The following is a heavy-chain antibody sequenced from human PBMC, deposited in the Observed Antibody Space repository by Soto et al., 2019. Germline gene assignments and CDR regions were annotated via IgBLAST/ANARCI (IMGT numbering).Heavy chain of an antibody. CDR3: AKDGDYNGFDV. Sequence: EVQLVESGGGLVQPGGSLRLSCEASGLTFSRYWMPWVRRAPGKGLEWVANIKHDGSGTYYADSVKGRFTISIDHSKKLLDLQMNSWTAEYTAVYHCAKDGDYNGFDVGGQGPTVTVSS. CDR1: GLTFSRYW. J-gene: IGHJ6*02. CDR2: IKHDGSGT. V-gene: IGHV3-7*01.